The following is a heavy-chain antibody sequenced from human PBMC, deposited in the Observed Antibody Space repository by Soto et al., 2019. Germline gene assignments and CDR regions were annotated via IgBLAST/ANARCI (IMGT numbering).Heavy chain of an antibody. V-gene: IGHV3-23*01. CDR1: GFTFTNYA. CDR2: IIATGGT. J-gene: IGHJ4*02. D-gene: IGHD6-19*01. CDR3: XXXXXFXSQSSGWANRFDC. Sequence: EVQLLESGGGLVQPGGSLRLSCAASGFTFTNYAMTWVRQAPGXGLEWVSTIIATGGTFYGDTVKGRLTISRDNSXXXLXXXXXXXXXXXXXXXXXXXXXXFXSQSSGWANRFDCWGQGTLVTVSS.